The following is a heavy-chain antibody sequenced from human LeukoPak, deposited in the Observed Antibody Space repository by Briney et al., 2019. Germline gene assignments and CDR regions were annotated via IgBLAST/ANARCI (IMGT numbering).Heavy chain of an antibody. D-gene: IGHD6-13*01. CDR2: IIPIFGTA. CDR3: AKDLSSSWYYFDY. CDR1: GGTFSSYA. V-gene: IGHV1-69*05. Sequence: ASVKVSCKASGGTFSSYAISWVRQAPGQGLEWMGRIIPIFGTANYAQKFQGRVTITTDESTSTAYMELSSLRSEDTAVYYCAKDLSSSWYYFDYWGQGTLVTVSS. J-gene: IGHJ4*02.